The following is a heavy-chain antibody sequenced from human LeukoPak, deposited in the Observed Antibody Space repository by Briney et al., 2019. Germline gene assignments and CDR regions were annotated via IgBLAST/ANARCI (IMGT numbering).Heavy chain of an antibody. D-gene: IGHD2-21*02. Sequence: GGSLRLSCAASGFIFSNFAMHWVRQAPGKGLEWLAVISHEGGNTNYADSVKGRFTVSRDNSKNTLFLQMNTLKFQDTSLYYCARDWDPLPTAIGSDAFDLWGQGTLVTVSS. V-gene: IGHV3-30-3*01. CDR3: ARDWDPLPTAIGSDAFDL. J-gene: IGHJ3*01. CDR1: GFIFSNFA. CDR2: ISHEGGNT.